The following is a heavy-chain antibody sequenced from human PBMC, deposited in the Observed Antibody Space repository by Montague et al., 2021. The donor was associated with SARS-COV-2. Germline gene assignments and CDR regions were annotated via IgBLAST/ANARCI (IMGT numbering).Heavy chain of an antibody. D-gene: IGHD5-24*01. CDR1: GGSISSYY. CDR2: IYYSGST. V-gene: IGHV4-59*01. Sequence: SETLSLTCTVSGGSISSYYWSWIRQPPGKGLLWIGYIYYSGSTNYNPSLKCQATISVDTSKNQFSLKLSSLTATNTAVYSGARIPHTPGRWLLGSRGASFPQSFWCGPWGQGTLVTVSS. J-gene: IGHJ5*02. CDR3: ARIPHTPGRWLLGSRGASFPQSFWCGP.